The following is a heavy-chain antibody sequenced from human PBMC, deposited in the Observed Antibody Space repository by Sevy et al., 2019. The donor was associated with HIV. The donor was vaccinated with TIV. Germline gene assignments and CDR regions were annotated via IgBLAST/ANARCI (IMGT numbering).Heavy chain of an antibody. CDR1: GFTFDGYT. D-gene: IGHD3-3*01. CDR3: AKAPGGVVTDGMDV. V-gene: IGHV3-43*01. Sequence: GGSLRLSCAASGFTFDGYTMHWVRQAPGKGLEWVSLISWDGGSTYYADSVKGRFTISRDNSKNSLYVQMNSLRTEDTALLYCAKAPGGVVTDGMDVWGQGTTVTVSS. J-gene: IGHJ6*02. CDR2: ISWDGGST.